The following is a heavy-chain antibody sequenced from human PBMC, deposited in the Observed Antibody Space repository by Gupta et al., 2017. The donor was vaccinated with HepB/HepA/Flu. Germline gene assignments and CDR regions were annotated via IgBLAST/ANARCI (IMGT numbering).Heavy chain of an antibody. CDR1: GGSISSSSYY. D-gene: IGHD3-16*01. J-gene: IGHJ6*02. CDR3: ARPYLGGDYYGMDV. CDR2: IYYRGST. Sequence: QLQLQESGPGLVKPSETLSLTCTVSGGSISSSSYYWGWIRQPPGKGLEWIGSIYYRGSTYYNPSLKSRVTISVDTSKNQFSLKLSSVTAADTAVYYCARPYLGGDYYGMDVWGQGTTVTVSS. V-gene: IGHV4-39*01.